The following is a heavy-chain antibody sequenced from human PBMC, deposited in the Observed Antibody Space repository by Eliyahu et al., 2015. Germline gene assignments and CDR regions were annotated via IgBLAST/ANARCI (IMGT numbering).Heavy chain of an antibody. Sequence: QVQLVQSGTEVKKPGSSVKVSCKASGGTFXSYXISWVRQAPGQGLEWMGGIIPIFGTANYAQKFQGRVTITADESTSTAYMELSSLRSEDTAVYYCARDRTYYSGSRYDAFDIWGQGTMVTVSS. J-gene: IGHJ3*02. V-gene: IGHV1-69*01. CDR3: ARDRTYYSGSRYDAFDI. D-gene: IGHD1-26*01. CDR2: IIPIFGTA. CDR1: GGTFXSYX.